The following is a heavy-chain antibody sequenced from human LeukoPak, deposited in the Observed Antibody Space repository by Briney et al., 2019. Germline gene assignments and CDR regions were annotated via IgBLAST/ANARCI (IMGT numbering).Heavy chain of an antibody. Sequence: GASVKVSCKASGYTFTSYGISWVRQAPGQGLEWMGWISAYNGNTNYAQKLQGRVTMTADTSTSTAYMELRSLRSDDTAVYYCAVPLDCGGDCRQALDIWGQGTMVTVSS. J-gene: IGHJ3*02. CDR2: ISAYNGNT. V-gene: IGHV1-18*01. CDR1: GYTFTSYG. CDR3: AVPLDCGGDCRQALDI. D-gene: IGHD2-21*01.